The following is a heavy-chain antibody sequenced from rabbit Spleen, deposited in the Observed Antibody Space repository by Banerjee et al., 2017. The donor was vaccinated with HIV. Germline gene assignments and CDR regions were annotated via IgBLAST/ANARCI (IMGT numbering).Heavy chain of an antibody. CDR3: ARDTVYADYAGFGHATLHYFDF. V-gene: IGHV1S7*01. Sequence: QSLEESGGDLVQPGGSLKLSCKASGFDFSRYGVSWVRQAPGKGLEWIGAIYTGRGGTDYANWVNGRFTISSDNAQSTVDLKMTSLTAADTATYFCARDTVYADYAGFGHATLHYFDFWGPGTLVTVS. J-gene: IGHJ6*01. CDR2: IYTGRGGT. D-gene: IGHD6-1*01. CDR1: GFDFSRYG.